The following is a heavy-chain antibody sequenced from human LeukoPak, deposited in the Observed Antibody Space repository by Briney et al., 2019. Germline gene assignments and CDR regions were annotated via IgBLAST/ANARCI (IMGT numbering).Heavy chain of an antibody. CDR2: VSPAGGGT. CDR3: ARDLAWGAFDY. J-gene: IGHJ4*02. Sequence: GGTLRLSCGASGFTFSKHGMNWVRQAPGKGLEWLSGVSPAGGGTYYADSVKGRFTISRDDSKNTQSLQMNSLRVEDTAVYYCARDLAWGAFDYWGQGTLVTVSS. D-gene: IGHD7-27*01. V-gene: IGHV3-23*01. CDR1: GFTFSKHG.